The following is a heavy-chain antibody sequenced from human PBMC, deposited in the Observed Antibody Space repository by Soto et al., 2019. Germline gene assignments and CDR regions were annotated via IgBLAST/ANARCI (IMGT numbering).Heavy chain of an antibody. J-gene: IGHJ5*02. Sequence: EVQLVESGGGLVKPGGSLRLSCAASGFTFNTYDMNWVRQAPGKGLEWVSSITTSSAYIYYADSLKGRITISRDIAKNSLFLQMNSLRAEDTAVNYCVRSGTARLLRHSWFDTWGQGTLVTVSS. D-gene: IGHD2-21*01. V-gene: IGHV3-21*01. CDR3: VRSGTARLLRHSWFDT. CDR1: GFTFNTYD. CDR2: ITTSSAYI.